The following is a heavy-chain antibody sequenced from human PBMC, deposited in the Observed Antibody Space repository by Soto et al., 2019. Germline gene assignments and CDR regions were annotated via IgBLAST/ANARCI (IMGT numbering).Heavy chain of an antibody. D-gene: IGHD2-8*01. CDR2: IIPIFGTA. V-gene: IGHV1-69*12. Sequence: QVQLVQSGAEVKKPGSSVKVSCKASGGTFSSYAISWVRQAPGQGLEWMGGIIPIFGTANYAQKFQGRVTITADESTSTAYMELSSLRSEYTAVYYCASLCTNGVCYHNYYYGMDVWGQGTTVTVSS. CDR1: GGTFSSYA. J-gene: IGHJ6*02. CDR3: ASLCTNGVCYHNYYYGMDV.